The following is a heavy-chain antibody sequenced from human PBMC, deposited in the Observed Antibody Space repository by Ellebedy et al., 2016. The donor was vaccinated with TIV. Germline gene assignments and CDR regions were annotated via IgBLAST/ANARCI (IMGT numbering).Heavy chain of an antibody. CDR3: ARDPNSPGDTGYGDY. Sequence: PGGSLRLSCAASGFTFTTYWMSWVRQAPGKGLEWVANMNQVGSEKYYVDSVKGRFTISRDNAQNSLYLNMTNLRAEDTAVYYCARDPNSPGDTGYGDYWGQGVVVTVST. J-gene: IGHJ4*02. V-gene: IGHV3-7*03. D-gene: IGHD5-12*01. CDR1: GFTFTTYW. CDR2: MNQVGSEK.